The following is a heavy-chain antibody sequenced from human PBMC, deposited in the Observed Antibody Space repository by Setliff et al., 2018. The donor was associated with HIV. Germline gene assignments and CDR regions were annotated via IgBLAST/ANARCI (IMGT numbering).Heavy chain of an antibody. CDR1: GDSIGSSSW. J-gene: IGHJ3*01. D-gene: IGHD2-2*01. Sequence: PSETLSLTCAVSGDSIGSSSWWSWVRQAPGKGLEWIGEIYHGGTTNYNPSLKSRVTMSVDTSKNHVSLKLSSVTAADTAVYYCARHNCGTTACYGVVVWGQGTMVTVSS. V-gene: IGHV4-4*02. CDR2: IYHGGTT. CDR3: ARHNCGTTACYGVVV.